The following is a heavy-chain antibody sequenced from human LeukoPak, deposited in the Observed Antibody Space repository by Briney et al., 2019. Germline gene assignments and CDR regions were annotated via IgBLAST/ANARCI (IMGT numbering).Heavy chain of an antibody. CDR1: GFTFSDYY. Sequence: GGSLRLSCAASGFTFSDYYMSWIRQAPGKGLEWVSYISSSGSTIYYADSVKGRFTISRDNAKNSLYLQMNSPRAEDTAVYYCAHIQGWYNPAFQIGGQGTMVIVSS. CDR3: AHIQGWYNPAFQI. CDR2: ISSSGSTI. V-gene: IGHV3-11*04. J-gene: IGHJ3*02. D-gene: IGHD6-19*01.